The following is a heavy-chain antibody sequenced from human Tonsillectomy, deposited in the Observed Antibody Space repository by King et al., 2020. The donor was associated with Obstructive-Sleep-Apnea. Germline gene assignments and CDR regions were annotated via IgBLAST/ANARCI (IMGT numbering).Heavy chain of an antibody. CDR2: NSYSGSS. CDR1: GGSISSYY. CDR3: ARGYASGWTGGFAY. D-gene: IGHD6-19*01. V-gene: IGHV4-59*08. J-gene: IGHJ4*02. Sequence: QLQESGPGLVKPSETLSLTCTVSGGSISSYYWNWVRQPPGKGLEWIGYNSYSGSSNYNPSLKSRVTILVDTSKNHFSLKLSSVTAADTAVYWCARGYASGWTGGFAYWGQGALVTVSS.